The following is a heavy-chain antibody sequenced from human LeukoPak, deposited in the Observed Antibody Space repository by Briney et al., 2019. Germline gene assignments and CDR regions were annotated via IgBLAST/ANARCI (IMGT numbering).Heavy chain of an antibody. CDR2: IIPMSGPV. CDR1: GGTFTSYT. V-gene: IGHV1-69*05. Sequence: SVKVSCKASGGTFTSYTVSWVRQAPGQGLEWMGRIIPMSGPVKYAQKFQGRVTITTDESTSTAYMELSSLRSEATAVYYCATTDYWGQGTLVTVSS. J-gene: IGHJ4*02. CDR3: ATTDY.